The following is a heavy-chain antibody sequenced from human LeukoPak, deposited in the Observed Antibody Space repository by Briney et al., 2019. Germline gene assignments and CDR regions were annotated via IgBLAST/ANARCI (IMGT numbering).Heavy chain of an antibody. D-gene: IGHD3-16*01. Sequence: GGSLRPSCAASGFTFSGYYMFWVRQVPGKGLMWVAHINGFGTEATYADTVKGRFTISRDNAKNTLYLQMNGLRDEDTAVYYCARVIVFMSTGPHLDYWGQGTLAIVSS. J-gene: IGHJ4*02. CDR1: GFTFSGYY. CDR3: ARVIVFMSTGPHLDY. V-gene: IGHV3-74*01. CDR2: INGFGTEA.